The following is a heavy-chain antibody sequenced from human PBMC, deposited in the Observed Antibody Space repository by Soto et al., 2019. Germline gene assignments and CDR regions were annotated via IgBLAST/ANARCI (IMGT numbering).Heavy chain of an antibody. CDR3: GIPEGGMDV. J-gene: IGHJ6*02. Sequence: QVQLVESGGGVVQPGRSLRLSCAASGFTFSSYGMHWVRQAPGKGLEWVAVIWYDGSNKYYADSVKGRFTISRDNSNNKLYLQMNSLRAEDTAVDYCGIPEGGMDVWGQVTTVTVSS. CDR2: IWYDGSNK. V-gene: IGHV3-33*01. CDR1: GFTFSSYG.